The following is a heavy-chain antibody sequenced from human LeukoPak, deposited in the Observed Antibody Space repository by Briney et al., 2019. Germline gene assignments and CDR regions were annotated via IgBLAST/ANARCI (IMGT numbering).Heavy chain of an antibody. J-gene: IGHJ4*02. CDR1: GGTFTNYA. D-gene: IGHD3-9*01. CDR3: ARGGGVDILTGFQY. V-gene: IGHV1-69*04. CDR2: IIPILDVT. Sequence: SVKVSFKASGGTFTNYAINWVRQAPGQGLEWMGRIIPILDVTNYAQKFQGRVTITADQSTSTAYMELSSLRSEDTAVYYCARGGGVDILTGFQYWGQGTLVTVSS.